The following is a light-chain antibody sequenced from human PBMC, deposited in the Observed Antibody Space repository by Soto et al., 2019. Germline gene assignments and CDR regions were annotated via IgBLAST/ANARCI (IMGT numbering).Light chain of an antibody. V-gene: IGKV3-11*01. CDR1: QSVSTY. Sequence: EIVLTQSPATRSLSPGERATLSCRASQSVSTYLAWYQQKPGQAPRLLIYDASKRATGIPVRFSGSGSGTDFTLTITSLEPEDFGVYYCQQRSNWPPTWTFGQGTKVDIK. J-gene: IGKJ1*01. CDR2: DAS. CDR3: QQRSNWPPTWT.